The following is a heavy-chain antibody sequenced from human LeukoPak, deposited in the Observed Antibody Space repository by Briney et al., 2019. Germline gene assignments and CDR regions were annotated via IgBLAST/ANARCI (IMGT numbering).Heavy chain of an antibody. J-gene: IGHJ4*02. V-gene: IGHV4-59*01. Sequence: SETLSLTCTVSGGSISSYYWSWTRQPPGKGLEWIGYIYYSGSTNYNPSLKSRVTISVDTSKNQFSLKLSSVTAADTAVYYCARVGSNGSGSYYNAYWGQGTLVTVSS. D-gene: IGHD3-10*01. CDR2: IYYSGST. CDR3: ARVGSNGSGSYYNAY. CDR1: GGSISSYY.